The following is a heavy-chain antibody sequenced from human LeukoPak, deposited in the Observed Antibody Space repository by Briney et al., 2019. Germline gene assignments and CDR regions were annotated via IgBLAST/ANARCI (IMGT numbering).Heavy chain of an antibody. CDR2: IYSGGST. Sequence: SGGSLRLSWAASGXTVSSNYVSWVRQAAGKGLEWVSVIYSGGSTYYADSVKGRFTISRDSSKNTVYLQMNNLRVEDTAVYYCARSAWLDPWGQGTLVTVSS. CDR1: GXTVSSNY. J-gene: IGHJ5*02. CDR3: ARSAWLDP. V-gene: IGHV3-66*01.